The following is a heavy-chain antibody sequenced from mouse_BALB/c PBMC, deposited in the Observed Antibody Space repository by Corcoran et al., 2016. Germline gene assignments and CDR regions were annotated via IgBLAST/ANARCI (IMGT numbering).Heavy chain of an antibody. CDR1: GYTFTSYV. D-gene: IGHD2-1*01. CDR2: INPYNDVT. Sequence: EVQLQQSGPELVQHGASVKMSCKASGYTFTSYVMHWVKQKPGQGLEWIGYINPYNDVTKYNEKFKGKATLTADKSSSTAYMELSSLTSEDSAVYYCARGVGNLLAYWGQGTLVTVSA. CDR3: ARGVGNLLAY. V-gene: IGHV1S136*01. J-gene: IGHJ3*01.